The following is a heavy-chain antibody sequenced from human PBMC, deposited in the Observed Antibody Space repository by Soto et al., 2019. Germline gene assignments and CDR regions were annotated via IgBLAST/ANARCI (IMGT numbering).Heavy chain of an antibody. CDR3: ARTTAIPRAGPIWTRIAARTAMGSPLGY. CDR2: INHSGST. CDR1: GGSFSGYY. D-gene: IGHD6-6*01. V-gene: IGHV4-34*01. Sequence: QVQLQQWGAGLLKPSETLSLTCAVYGGSFSGYYWSWIRQPPGKGLAWIGEINHSGSTNYNPSLKSRVTPSLDSSKNQFPLKRSSVTAADTDVYYCARTTAIPRAGPIWTRIAARTAMGSPLGYWGQGTLVTVSS. J-gene: IGHJ4*02.